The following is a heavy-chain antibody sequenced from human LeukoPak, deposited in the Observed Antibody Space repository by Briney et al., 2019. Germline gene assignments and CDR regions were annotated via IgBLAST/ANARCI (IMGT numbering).Heavy chain of an antibody. D-gene: IGHD1-26*01. CDR3: ARDPFDYWATSSGSRRPAFDY. CDR1: GYTFTGYY. Sequence: ASVKVSCKASGYTFTGYYMHWVRQAPGQGLEWMGWISAYNGNTQYAQNLQGRVTMTTDTSTNTAYMELGSLRSDDTAVYYCARDPFDYWATSSGSRRPAFDYWGQGTLVTVSS. J-gene: IGHJ4*02. CDR2: ISAYNGNT. V-gene: IGHV1-18*04.